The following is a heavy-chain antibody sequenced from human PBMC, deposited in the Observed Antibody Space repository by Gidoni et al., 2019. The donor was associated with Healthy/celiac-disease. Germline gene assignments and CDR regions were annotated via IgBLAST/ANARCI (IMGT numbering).Heavy chain of an antibody. CDR3: ARPGFGAAAGGNGMDV. V-gene: IGHV3-33*01. Sequence: QVPPVVPWGGVVQPARLLRLPCAAPGFTFSTYGMHWVRQAPGKGLEWVAVIWYDGSNKYYADSVKGRFTISRDNSKNTLYLQMNSLRAEDTAVYYCARPGFGAAAGGNGMDVWGQGTTVTVSS. CDR2: IWYDGSNK. D-gene: IGHD6-13*01. CDR1: GFTFSTYG. J-gene: IGHJ6*02.